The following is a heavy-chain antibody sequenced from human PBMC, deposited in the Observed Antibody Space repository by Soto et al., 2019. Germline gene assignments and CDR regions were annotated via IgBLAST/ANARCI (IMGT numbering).Heavy chain of an antibody. Sequence: QLQLQESGSGLVKPSQTLSLTCAVSGGSSSSGGYSWSWIRQPPEKGLEWIGYIYHSGSTYYNPSLKSRVTISVDRSKNQFSLKLSSVTAADTAVYYCARDPEGGYYFDYWGQGTLVTVSS. V-gene: IGHV4-30-2*01. CDR1: GGSSSSGGYS. D-gene: IGHD3-16*01. CDR3: ARDPEGGYYFDY. J-gene: IGHJ4*02. CDR2: IYHSGST.